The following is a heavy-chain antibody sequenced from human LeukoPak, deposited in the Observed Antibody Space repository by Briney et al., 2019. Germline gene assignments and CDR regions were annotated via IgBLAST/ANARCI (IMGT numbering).Heavy chain of an antibody. Sequence: SSETLSLTCTVSGGSISSYYWSWIRQPPGEGLEWIGYIYYSGSTNYNPSLKSRVTISVDTSKNQFSLKLSSVTAADTAVYYCARARSHYYYYYGMDVWGQGTTVTVSS. J-gene: IGHJ6*02. CDR3: ARARSHYYYYYGMDV. V-gene: IGHV4-59*01. D-gene: IGHD3-10*01. CDR2: IYYSGST. CDR1: GGSISSYY.